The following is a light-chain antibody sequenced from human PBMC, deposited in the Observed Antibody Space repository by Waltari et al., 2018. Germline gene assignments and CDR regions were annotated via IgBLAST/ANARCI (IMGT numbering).Light chain of an antibody. CDR1: TSNIGVNF. CDR3: AAWDDSLSGPV. J-gene: IGLJ3*02. V-gene: IGLV1-47*01. CDR2: RNN. Sequence: QSVLTQPPSASGTPGQRVTISCSGSTSNIGVNFVYWYQQFPGTAPKRLIYRNNQRPSGVPDRFSGSKSGTSASLAISGLRSEDEAEYYCAAWDDSLSGPVFGGGTELTVL.